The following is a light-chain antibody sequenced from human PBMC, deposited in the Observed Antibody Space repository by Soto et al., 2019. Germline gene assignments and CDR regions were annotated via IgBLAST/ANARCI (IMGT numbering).Light chain of an antibody. J-gene: IGLJ1*01. CDR1: SSDVGGYNY. V-gene: IGLV2-8*01. CDR3: SSYAGSNNFV. Sequence: QSALTQPPSASGSPGQSVTISCTGTSSDVGGYNYVSWYQQHPGKAPNVMIYEVSKRPSGVPDRFSGSKSGNTASLTASGLQAEDEADYYCSSYAGSNNFVFGTGTKLTVL. CDR2: EVS.